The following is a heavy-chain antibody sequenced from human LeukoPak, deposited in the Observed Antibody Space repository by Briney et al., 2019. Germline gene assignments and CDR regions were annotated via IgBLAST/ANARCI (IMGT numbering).Heavy chain of an antibody. CDR3: AKDGSGYDSDYFDY. CDR2: IGSSGSPT. J-gene: IGHJ4*02. D-gene: IGHD5-12*01. CDR1: GFAFSSYN. Sequence: GGSLRLSCAASGFAFSSYNMNWVRQAPGKGLEWISYIGSSGSPTHYADSVGGRFTISRDNARNSLYLQMNSLRAEDTAVYYCAKDGSGYDSDYFDYWGQGTLVTVSS. V-gene: IGHV3-48*01.